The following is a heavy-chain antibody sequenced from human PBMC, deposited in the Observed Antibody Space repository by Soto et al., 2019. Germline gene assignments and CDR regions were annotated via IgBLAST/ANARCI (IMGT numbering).Heavy chain of an antibody. V-gene: IGHV3-7*01. D-gene: IGHD4-17*01. CDR3: ARVSLYGDYVGFDY. Sequence: GGSLRLSCAASGFTFSSYWMSWVRQAPGKGLEWVANIKQDGSEKYYVDSVKGRFTISRDNAKNSLYLQMNSLRAEDTAVYYCARVSLYGDYVGFDYWGQGTLVTVSS. CDR1: GFTFSSYW. J-gene: IGHJ4*02. CDR2: IKQDGSEK.